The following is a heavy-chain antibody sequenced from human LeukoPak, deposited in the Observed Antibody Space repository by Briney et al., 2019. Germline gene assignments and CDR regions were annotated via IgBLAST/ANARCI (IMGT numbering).Heavy chain of an antibody. Sequence: SETLSLTCTVSGGSISSYYWSWIRQPAGKGLEWIGRIYTSGSTNYNPSLKSRVTMSVDTSKNQFSLKLSSVTAADTAVYYCARASRLGFSSLVLFDYWGQGTLVTVSS. J-gene: IGHJ4*02. CDR3: ARASRLGFSSLVLFDY. CDR1: GGSISSYY. D-gene: IGHD3-16*01. CDR2: IYTSGST. V-gene: IGHV4-4*07.